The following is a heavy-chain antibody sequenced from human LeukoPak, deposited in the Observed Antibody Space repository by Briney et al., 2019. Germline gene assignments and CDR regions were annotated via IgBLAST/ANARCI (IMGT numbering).Heavy chain of an antibody. CDR1: GGSISSSSYY. V-gene: IGHV4-39*01. J-gene: IGHJ3*02. Sequence: SETLSLTCTVSGGSISSSSYYWGWIRQPPGKGLEWIGSIYYSGSTYYNPSLKSRVTISVDTSRNRFSLKLSSVTAADTAVYYCASTYYYDSSGPPMGAFDIWGQGTMVTVSS. CDR2: IYYSGST. D-gene: IGHD3-22*01. CDR3: ASTYYYDSSGPPMGAFDI.